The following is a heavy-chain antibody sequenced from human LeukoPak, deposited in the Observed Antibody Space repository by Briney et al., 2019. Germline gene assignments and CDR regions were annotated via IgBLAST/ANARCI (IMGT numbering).Heavy chain of an antibody. CDR2: INSDGTHT. CDR1: GFTLNNYY. Sequence: PGGSLRLSCAVSGFTLNNYYMHWVRQDPGKGLVWISRINSDGTHTNYADSVKGRFTVSSDYAKNTLYLQMNSLRVEDTAVYYCARGFRRDYFDSWGQGTLVTISS. J-gene: IGHJ4*02. CDR3: ARGFRRDYFDS. V-gene: IGHV3-74*01. D-gene: IGHD5-24*01.